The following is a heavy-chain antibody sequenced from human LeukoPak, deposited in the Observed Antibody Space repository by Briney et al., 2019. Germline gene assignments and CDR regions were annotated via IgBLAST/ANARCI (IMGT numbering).Heavy chain of an antibody. D-gene: IGHD4-17*01. Sequence: GGSLRLSCAASGFTFSSYAIHWVRQAPGKGLEWVAVISYDGSNKYYADSVKGRFTISRDNSKNTLYLQMNSLRAEDTAVYYCAKDQMTTVTNWFDPWGQGTLVTVSS. J-gene: IGHJ5*02. V-gene: IGHV3-30*04. CDR3: AKDQMTTVTNWFDP. CDR2: ISYDGSNK. CDR1: GFTFSSYA.